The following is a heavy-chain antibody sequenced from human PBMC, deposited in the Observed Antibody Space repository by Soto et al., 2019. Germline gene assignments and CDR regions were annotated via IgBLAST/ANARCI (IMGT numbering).Heavy chain of an antibody. Sequence: QVQLVQSGAEVKKPGASVKVSCKATGYTFTSYYMHWVRQAPGQGLEWMGIINPSGGSTTYAQKFQGRVTMTRDTSTSTVYMELSSLRSEDTAVYYCARGDIVAIFGMDVWGQGTTVTVSS. J-gene: IGHJ6*02. CDR1: GYTFTSYY. CDR3: ARGDIVAIFGMDV. V-gene: IGHV1-46*01. D-gene: IGHD5-12*01. CDR2: INPSGGST.